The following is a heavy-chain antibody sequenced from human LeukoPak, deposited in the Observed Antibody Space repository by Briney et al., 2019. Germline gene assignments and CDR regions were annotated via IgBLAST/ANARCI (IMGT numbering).Heavy chain of an antibody. CDR3: ARHGGDSGY. D-gene: IGHD2-21*02. Sequence: PGGSLRLSCAASGFTFDDYGMSWVRQAPGKGLEWVSVIYSGGSTYYADSVKGRFTISRDNSKNTLYLQMNSLRAEDTAVYYCARHGGDSGYWGQGTLVTVSS. CDR1: GFTFDDYG. J-gene: IGHJ4*02. V-gene: IGHV3-66*04. CDR2: IYSGGST.